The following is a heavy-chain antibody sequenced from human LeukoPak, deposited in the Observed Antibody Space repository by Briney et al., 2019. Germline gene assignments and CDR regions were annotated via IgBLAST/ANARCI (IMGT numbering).Heavy chain of an antibody. CDR2: INTDGSAT. CDR3: ARGTAATAGIDY. D-gene: IGHD6-13*01. CDR1: GFNFSSYW. J-gene: IGHJ4*02. Sequence: PRGSLRLSCAVSGFNFSSYWIHWVRQAPGKGLVWVSLINTDGSATTYGDSAKGRFTVSRDNDKNTLFLDMNSLRVEDTAVYYCARGTAATAGIDYWGQGTLVYVSS. V-gene: IGHV3-74*01.